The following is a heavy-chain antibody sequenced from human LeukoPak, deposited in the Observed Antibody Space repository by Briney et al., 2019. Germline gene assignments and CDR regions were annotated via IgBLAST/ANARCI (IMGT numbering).Heavy chain of an antibody. J-gene: IGHJ6*02. Sequence: PGGSLRLSCAASGFTFRSYAMHWVRQSPGKGLEWVTVISSDGRNKYYTDSVKGRFTVSRDNSENTLYLQMNSLRAEDTAVYYCAREMNGVPYSSSWSPIPDYYYYGMDVWGQGTTVTVSS. V-gene: IGHV3-30*04. CDR2: ISSDGRNK. CDR1: GFTFRSYA. CDR3: AREMNGVPYSSSWSPIPDYYYYGMDV. D-gene: IGHD6-13*01.